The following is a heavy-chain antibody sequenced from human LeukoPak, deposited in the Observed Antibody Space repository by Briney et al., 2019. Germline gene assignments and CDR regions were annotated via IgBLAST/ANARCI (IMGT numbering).Heavy chain of an antibody. V-gene: IGHV4-59*08. CDR2: IYYSGST. Sequence: SETLSLTCTGSGFSISSYYWRWIRQPPGKGLEWVGNIYYSGSTNYNPSLKSRVTISVDTSKNQSSLSLSSVTAADTAVYYCARHRYGFGYGFGFDDWGQGTLVTVSS. J-gene: IGHJ4*02. CDR3: ARHRYGFGYGFGFDD. CDR1: GFSISSYY. D-gene: IGHD5-18*01.